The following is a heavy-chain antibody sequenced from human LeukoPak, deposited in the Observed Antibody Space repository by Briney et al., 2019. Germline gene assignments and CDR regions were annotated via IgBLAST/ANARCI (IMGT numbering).Heavy chain of an antibody. Sequence: PGGSLRLSCAASGFTFSSYAMSWVRQAPGKGLEWVSAISGSGGSTYYADSVMGRFTISRDNSKNTLYLQMNSLRAEDTAVYYCAKAAYYYDSSGYVDYWGQGTLVTVSS. D-gene: IGHD3-22*01. CDR2: ISGSGGST. CDR1: GFTFSSYA. J-gene: IGHJ4*02. CDR3: AKAAYYYDSSGYVDY. V-gene: IGHV3-23*01.